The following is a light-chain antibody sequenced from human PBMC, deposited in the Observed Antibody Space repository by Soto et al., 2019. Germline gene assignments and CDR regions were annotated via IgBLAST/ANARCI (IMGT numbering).Light chain of an antibody. Sequence: QSALTQPPSVSGAPGQRVTISCTGSSSNIGAGYDVHWYQQLPGTAPKLLIYGNSNRPSGVPDRFSGSKSGTSASLAITGLQAEDEADYYCQSYDSSLRGVAFGGGTKLTVL. CDR3: QSYDSSLRGVA. V-gene: IGLV1-40*01. J-gene: IGLJ2*01. CDR2: GNS. CDR1: SSNIGAGYD.